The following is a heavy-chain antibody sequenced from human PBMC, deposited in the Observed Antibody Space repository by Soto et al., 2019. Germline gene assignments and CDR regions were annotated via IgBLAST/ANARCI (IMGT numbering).Heavy chain of an antibody. CDR2: ISYDGSNK. V-gene: IGHV3-30*18. J-gene: IGHJ6*02. CDR1: GFTFSSYG. Sequence: PGGSLRLSCAASGFTFSSYGMHWVRQAPGKGLEWVAVISYDGSNKYYADSVKGRFTISRDNSKNTLYLQMNSLRAEDTAVYYCAKGLIVVVPAAVYYYYGMDVWGQGTTVTVSS. D-gene: IGHD2-2*01. CDR3: AKGLIVVVPAAVYYYYGMDV.